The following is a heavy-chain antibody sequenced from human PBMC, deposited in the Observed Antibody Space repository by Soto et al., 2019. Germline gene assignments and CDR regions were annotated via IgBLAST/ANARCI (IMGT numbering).Heavy chain of an antibody. Sequence: AGGSLRLSCAASGFTFSIYGMHWVRQAPGKGLEWVAVIWYDGSNKYYADSVKGRFTISRDNAKNSLYLQMNSLRAEDTAVYYCARSLSHYYYGMDVWGQGTTVTVSS. CDR2: IWYDGSNK. CDR3: ARSLSHYYYGMDV. CDR1: GFTFSIYG. D-gene: IGHD3-16*01. V-gene: IGHV3-33*01. J-gene: IGHJ6*02.